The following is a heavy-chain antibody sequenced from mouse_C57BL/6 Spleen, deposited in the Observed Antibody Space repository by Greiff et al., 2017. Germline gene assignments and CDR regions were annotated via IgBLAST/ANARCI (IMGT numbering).Heavy chain of an antibody. V-gene: IGHV5-9-1*02. CDR3: TRDSAQTAFAY. Sequence: EVQRVESGEGLVKPGGSLKLSCAASGFTFSSYAMSWVRQTPEKRLEWVAYISSGGDYIYYADTVKGRFTISRDNARNTLYLQMSSLKSEDTAMYYCTRDSAQTAFAYWGQGTLVTVSA. J-gene: IGHJ3*01. D-gene: IGHD3-2*02. CDR2: ISSGGDYI. CDR1: GFTFSSYA.